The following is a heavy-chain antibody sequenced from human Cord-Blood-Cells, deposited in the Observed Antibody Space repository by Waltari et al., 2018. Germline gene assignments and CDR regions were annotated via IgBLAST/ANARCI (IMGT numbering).Heavy chain of an antibody. V-gene: IGHV3-33*01. CDR3: ARQFSSWYDY. CDR1: GLTCSRSG. CDR2: IWYDGSNK. Sequence: QVQLVEYRGGVLQPGRSLRTSRAAPGLTCSRSGMHRVRKAPGKGIEWVAVIWYDGSNKYYADSVKGRFTISRDNSKNTLYLQMNSLRAEDTAVYYCARQFSSWYDYWGQGTLVTVSS. J-gene: IGHJ4*02. D-gene: IGHD6-13*01.